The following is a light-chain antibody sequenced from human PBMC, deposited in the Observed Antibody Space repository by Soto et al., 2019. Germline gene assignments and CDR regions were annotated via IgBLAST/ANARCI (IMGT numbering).Light chain of an antibody. CDR2: GAS. V-gene: IGKV3-20*01. CDR1: QSVSSRS. CDR3: QQYDSSPRT. J-gene: IGKJ1*01. Sequence: EIVFTQSQATLSLSQGASATLSCRASQSVSSRSLAWYQQKPGQAPRLLIYGASSRATGVPDRFSGSGSGTDFSLTISRLEPEDFAVYYCQQYDSSPRTFGQGTKVDIK.